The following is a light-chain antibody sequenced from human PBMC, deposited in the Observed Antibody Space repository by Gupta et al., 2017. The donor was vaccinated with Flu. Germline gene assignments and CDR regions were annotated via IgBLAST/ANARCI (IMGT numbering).Light chain of an antibody. V-gene: IGKV3-20*01. CDR3: QQYGSSLRT. CDR2: GAS. J-gene: IGKJ1*01. Sequence: ERATLSCRASQSVSSSYVAWYQQKPGQAPRLLIYGASSRATGIPDRFSGSGSGTDFTLTISRLEPEDFAVYYCQQYGSSLRTFGQGTKVEIK. CDR1: QSVSSSY.